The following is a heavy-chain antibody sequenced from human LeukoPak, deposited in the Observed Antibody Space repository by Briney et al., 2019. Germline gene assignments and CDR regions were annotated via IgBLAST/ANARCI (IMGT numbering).Heavy chain of an antibody. J-gene: IGHJ6*03. CDR3: ARGNWEQQPKYNYFYYMDV. CDR2: VSSSGTTI. CDR1: GFTFSSYE. Sequence: GGSLRLSCAASGFTFSSYEMNWVRQAPGKGLEWVSYVSSSGTTIYYADSVKGRFTISRDNAKNSLYLQLNSLRAEDTAVYYCARGNWEQQPKYNYFYYMDVWGKGTTVTISS. D-gene: IGHD6-13*01. V-gene: IGHV3-48*03.